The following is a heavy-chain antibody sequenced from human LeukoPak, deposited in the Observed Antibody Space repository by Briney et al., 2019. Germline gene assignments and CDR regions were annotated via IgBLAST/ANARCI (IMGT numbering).Heavy chain of an antibody. CDR3: AKDLIQWELHRGGSDYFDY. Sequence: GGSLRLSCAASGFTFSSYGMSWVRQAPGKGLEWVSAISGSGGSTYYADSVKGRFTISRDNSKNTLYLQMNSLRAEDTAVYYCAKDLIQWELHRGGSDYFDYWGQGTLVTVSS. J-gene: IGHJ4*02. CDR2: ISGSGGST. D-gene: IGHD1-26*01. V-gene: IGHV3-23*01. CDR1: GFTFSSYG.